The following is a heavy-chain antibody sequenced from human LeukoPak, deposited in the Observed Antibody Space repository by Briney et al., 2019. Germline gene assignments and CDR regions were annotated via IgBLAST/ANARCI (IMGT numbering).Heavy chain of an antibody. D-gene: IGHD3-10*01. CDR2: FNPNSGGT. V-gene: IGHV1-2*02. J-gene: IGHJ6*02. CDR1: GYTFTGFD. CDR3: ARENGRFGESNYAMDV. Sequence: ASVKVSCKASGYTFTGFDMHWVRQAPGQGLEWMGWFNPNSGGTSYAQKFQGRVTMTRDTSITTAYIELSRLRSDDTAVYYCARENGRFGESNYAMDVWGQGTTVTVSS.